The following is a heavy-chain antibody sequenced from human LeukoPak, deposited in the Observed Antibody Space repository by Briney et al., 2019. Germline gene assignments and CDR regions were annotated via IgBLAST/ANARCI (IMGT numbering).Heavy chain of an antibody. D-gene: IGHD3-9*01. V-gene: IGHV1-46*01. CDR1: GGTFSSYA. J-gene: IGHJ6*03. CDR3: ARDRELRYFDREGLDYYYMDV. Sequence: GASVKVSCKASGGTFSSYAISWVRQAPGQGLEWMGIINPSGGSTSYAQKFQGRVTMTRDMSTSTVYMELSSLRSEDTAVYYCARDRELRYFDREGLDYYYMDVWGKGTTVTVSS. CDR2: INPSGGST.